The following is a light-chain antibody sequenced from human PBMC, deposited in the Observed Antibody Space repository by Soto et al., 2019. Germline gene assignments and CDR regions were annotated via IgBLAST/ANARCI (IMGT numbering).Light chain of an antibody. CDR2: AAS. V-gene: IGKV1D-12*01. CDR1: QHISSW. J-gene: IGKJ5*01. CDR3: QQASSFPLT. Sequence: DIPMTQSPSSVSASVGDRVTITCRASQHISSWLAWYQQKPGKAPKLLYAASSLQSGVPSRFSGSGSGTDFTLTISSLQPEDFATYYCQQASSFPLTFGQGTRLEIK.